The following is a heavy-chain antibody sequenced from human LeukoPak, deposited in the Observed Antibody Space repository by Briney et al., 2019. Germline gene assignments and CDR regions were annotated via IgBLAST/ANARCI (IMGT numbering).Heavy chain of an antibody. Sequence: PSETLSLTCTVSGGSISSYYWSWIRQPPGKGLEWVSSIFPSGGEIHYADSVKGRFTISRDNSKSTLSLQMNSLRAEDTAIYYCATYRQVQVPFECWGQGTLVTVSS. CDR1: GGSISSYY. D-gene: IGHD5-18*01. V-gene: IGHV3-23*01. CDR2: IFPSGGEI. CDR3: ATYRQVQVPFEC. J-gene: IGHJ4*02.